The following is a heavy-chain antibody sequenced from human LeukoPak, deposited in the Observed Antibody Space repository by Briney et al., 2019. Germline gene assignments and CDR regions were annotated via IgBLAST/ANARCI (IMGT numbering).Heavy chain of an antibody. CDR1: GYTFTGYY. V-gene: IGHV1-2*02. CDR2: INPNSGGT. CDR3: ARDLYGSGSYYWFDP. D-gene: IGHD3-10*01. Sequence: GASVKVSCKASGYTFTGYYMHWVRQAPGQGLEWMGWINPNSGGTNYAQKFQGRVTMTRDTSISTAYMELSRLRSDDTAVNYCARDLYGSGSYYWFDPWGQGTLVTVSS. J-gene: IGHJ5*02.